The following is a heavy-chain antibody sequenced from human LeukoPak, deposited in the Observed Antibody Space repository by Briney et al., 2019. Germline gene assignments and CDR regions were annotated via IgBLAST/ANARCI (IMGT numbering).Heavy chain of an antibody. V-gene: IGHV3-11*06. CDR2: ISSSSSYT. CDR3: ARDLFSDDCIDY. D-gene: IGHD2-21*02. CDR1: GFTFSDYY. J-gene: IGHJ4*02. Sequence: GGSLRLSCAASGFTFSDYYMSWIRQAPGKGLEWVSWISSSSSYTNYADSVKGRVTISRDSAKNSQYLQMNSLIAEDTAVCYGARDLFSDDCIDYWGQGTLVTVSS.